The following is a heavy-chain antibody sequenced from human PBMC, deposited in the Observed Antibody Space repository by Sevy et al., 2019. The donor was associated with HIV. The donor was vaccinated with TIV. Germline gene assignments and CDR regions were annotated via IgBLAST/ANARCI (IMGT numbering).Heavy chain of an antibody. J-gene: IGHJ3*01. CDR1: GFTFSNYA. CDR2: ISGSGEST. V-gene: IGHV3-23*01. Sequence: GGSLRLSCAASGFTFSNYAMSWVRQAPGKGLEWVSDISGSGESTYYADSVKGRFTISRDNSKNTLYRQMSSLRADDRAVYYCAKLYYDFWSGYYPHTFDFWGQGTMVTVSS. D-gene: IGHD3-3*01. CDR3: AKLYYDFWSGYYPHTFDF.